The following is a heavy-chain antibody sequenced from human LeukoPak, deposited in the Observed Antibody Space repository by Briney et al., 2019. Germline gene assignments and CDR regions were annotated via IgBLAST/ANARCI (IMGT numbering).Heavy chain of an antibody. D-gene: IGHD6-13*01. CDR3: ARDGPRIAAAGTGDY. J-gene: IGHJ4*02. CDR2: ISYDATNK. CDR1: GFTFSSYA. Sequence: GGSLRLSCADSGFTFSSYAMHWVRQAPGKGLEWVALISYDATNKYYADSVKGRFTISRDNSKNTLYLQMNSLRAEDTAVYYCARDGPRIAAAGTGDYWGQGTLVTVSS. V-gene: IGHV3-30-3*01.